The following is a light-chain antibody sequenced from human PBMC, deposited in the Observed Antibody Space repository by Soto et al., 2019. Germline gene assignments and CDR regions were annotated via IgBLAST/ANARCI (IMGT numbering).Light chain of an antibody. J-gene: IGLJ1*01. CDR3: SSYTSSSLYV. CDR1: SSDVGGYNY. V-gene: IGLV2-14*01. CDR2: DVS. Sequence: QSVLTQPASVSGSPGQSITISCTGTSSDVGGYNYVSWYQQHPGKAPILVIYDVSNRPSGVSNRFSGSKSGNTASLTISGLQAEDEADYYCSSYTSSSLYVFGTGTKVTVL.